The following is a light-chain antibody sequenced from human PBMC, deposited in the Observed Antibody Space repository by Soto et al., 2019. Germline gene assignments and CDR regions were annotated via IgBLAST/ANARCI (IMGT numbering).Light chain of an antibody. Sequence: EIVLTQSPGTLSLSPGERATLSCRASQSVSSSYLAWYQQKPGQAPRLLIYGASSRATGIPDRFSGSGSGTNFTLIISRLEPEDVSVYYCWQYGSSPLVTFGQGTRLEIK. V-gene: IGKV3-20*01. J-gene: IGKJ5*01. CDR2: GAS. CDR3: WQYGSSPLVT. CDR1: QSVSSSY.